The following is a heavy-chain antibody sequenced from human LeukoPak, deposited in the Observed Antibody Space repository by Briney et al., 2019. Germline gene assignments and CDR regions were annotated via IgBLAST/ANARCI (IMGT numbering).Heavy chain of an antibody. V-gene: IGHV4-34*09. CDR1: GGSFSGYY. CDR3: ARGQQLINWFDP. CDR2: IYYSGST. Sequence: PSETLSLTCAVYGGSFSGYYWSWIRQPPGKGLEWIGYIYYSGSTYYNPSLKSRVTISVDTSKNQFSLKLSSVTAADTAVYYCARGQQLINWFDPWGQGTLVTVSS. D-gene: IGHD6-13*01. J-gene: IGHJ5*02.